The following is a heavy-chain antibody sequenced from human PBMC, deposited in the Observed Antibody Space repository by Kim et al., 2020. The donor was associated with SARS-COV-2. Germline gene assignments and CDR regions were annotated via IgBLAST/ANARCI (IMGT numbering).Heavy chain of an antibody. CDR2: AYHRDKWYI. V-gene: IGHV6-1*01. CDR3: AGQSYGPIWAYYYFDY. D-gene: IGHD7-27*01. Sequence: SQTLSLTCDISGDSVSNNDAAWSWVRQSPSGALEWLGRAYHRDKWYIRYSSSMEGRITIDPDTSTNQLSLRLNSATPEDTAIYYCAGQSYGPIWAYYYFDYWGQGSRVTVSS. CDR1: GDSVSNNDAA. J-gene: IGHJ4*02.